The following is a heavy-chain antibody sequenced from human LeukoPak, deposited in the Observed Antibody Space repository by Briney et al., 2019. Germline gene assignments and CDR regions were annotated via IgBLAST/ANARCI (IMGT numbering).Heavy chain of an antibody. J-gene: IGHJ4*02. CDR2: INSDGSST. V-gene: IGHV3-74*01. Sequence: GGSLRLSCAASGFTFSSYWMHWVRQAPGKGLVWVSRINSDGSSTSYADSVRGRFSISRDNAKNTLYLQMDSLRAEDTAVYYCARGLSGYASSLGYWGQGTLVTVSA. CDR3: ARGLSGYASSLGY. D-gene: IGHD6-6*01. CDR1: GFTFSSYW.